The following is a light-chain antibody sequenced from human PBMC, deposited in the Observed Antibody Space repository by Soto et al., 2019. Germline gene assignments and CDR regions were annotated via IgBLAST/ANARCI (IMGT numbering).Light chain of an antibody. CDR1: ESVSGN. Sequence: EIVMTQSPATLSVSPGERATLSCRASESVSGNLAWYQQKPGQAPRLLIYDTASRATAIPARFSGSGSATEFTLTISSLQSEDFAVYYCQQYSKWPTFGQGTRLEIK. V-gene: IGKV3-15*01. J-gene: IGKJ5*01. CDR2: DTA. CDR3: QQYSKWPT.